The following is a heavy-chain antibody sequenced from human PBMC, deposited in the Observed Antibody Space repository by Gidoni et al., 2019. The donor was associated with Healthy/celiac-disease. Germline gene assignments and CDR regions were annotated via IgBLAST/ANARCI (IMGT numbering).Heavy chain of an antibody. V-gene: IGHV4-61*02. CDR1: RPPLSRASSY. CDR3: ARDGYSVFAYYYYYMDV. D-gene: IGHD2-15*01. CDR2: IYTSGST. Sequence: QVHLQASGPGLVKPSQPLSLPCPVSRPPLSRASSYWSWLRQPAGKGLEWIGRIYTSGSTNYNPSLKSRVTISVDTSKNQFSLKLSSVTAADTAVYYCARDGYSVFAYYYYYMDVWGKGTTVTVSS. J-gene: IGHJ6*03.